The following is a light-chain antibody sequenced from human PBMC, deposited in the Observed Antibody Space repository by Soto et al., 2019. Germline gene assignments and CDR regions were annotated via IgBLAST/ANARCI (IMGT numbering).Light chain of an antibody. CDR1: QDISKF. CDR2: AAS. CDR3: QKYESAPLFT. Sequence: DIQMTQTPPSLSASVGDRVTITCRASQDISKFLAWYQHKPGKVPKLLIYAASTLQSGVPSRFRGSGSGTDFTLTISSLQPEDVATYYCQKYESAPLFTFGPGTRVDVK. V-gene: IGKV1-27*01. J-gene: IGKJ3*01.